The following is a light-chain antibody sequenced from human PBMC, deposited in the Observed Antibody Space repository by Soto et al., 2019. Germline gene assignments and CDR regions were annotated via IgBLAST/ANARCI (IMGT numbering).Light chain of an antibody. Sequence: DIVLTQYPATVSLSPGERATLSCRASQSVGSYLAWFQHKPGQAPRLLIYGASNRATDIPGRFSGRGSGTDFTLTISSLESGDSAVYYCQQRDKWPRTFGQGTKLEIK. CDR1: QSVGSY. J-gene: IGKJ2*01. CDR3: QQRDKWPRT. CDR2: GAS. V-gene: IGKV3-11*01.